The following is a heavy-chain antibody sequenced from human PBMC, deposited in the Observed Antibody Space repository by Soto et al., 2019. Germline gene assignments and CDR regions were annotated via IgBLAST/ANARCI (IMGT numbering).Heavy chain of an antibody. Sequence: QVQLVQSGAEVKKPGSSVKVSCKASGGTFSSYTISWVRQAAGQGLEWMGRIIPILGIANYAQKFQGRVTITADKSTSTAYMELSSLRSEDTAVYYCATDVVDTSTDYWGQGTLVTVSS. CDR2: IIPILGIA. J-gene: IGHJ4*02. CDR1: GGTFSSYT. V-gene: IGHV1-69*08. CDR3: ATDVVDTSTDY. D-gene: IGHD2-15*01.